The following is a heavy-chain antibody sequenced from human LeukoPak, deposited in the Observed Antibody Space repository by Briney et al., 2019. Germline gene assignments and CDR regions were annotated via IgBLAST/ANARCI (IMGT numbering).Heavy chain of an antibody. CDR3: ARRTRLGDSGYYFDY. CDR2: IYHSGST. CDR1: DYSISSGYY. J-gene: IGHJ4*02. V-gene: IGHV4-38-2*02. Sequence: PSETLSLTCSVSDYSISSGYYWGWIRQPPGKGLEWIGSIYHSGSTYYNPSLKSRVIISVDTSKSQFSLKLSSVTAADTAVYYCARRTRLGDSGYYFDYWGQGTLVTVSS. D-gene: IGHD3-16*01.